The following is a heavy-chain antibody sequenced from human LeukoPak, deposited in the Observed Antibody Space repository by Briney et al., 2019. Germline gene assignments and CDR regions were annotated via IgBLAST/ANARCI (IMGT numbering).Heavy chain of an antibody. V-gene: IGHV4-38-2*02. Sequence: PSETLSLTCSVSGYSISNGCYWGWIRQPPGQGLEWIGSIYNGSTWNTYYNPSLKSRVTISVDTSKNQFSLKVNSVTAADTAVYHCAKLISGRLGSGRRVTWGRGTLVTVSS. CDR2: IYNGSTWNT. CDR1: GYSISNGCY. J-gene: IGHJ5*02. D-gene: IGHD3-10*01. CDR3: AKLISGRLGSGRRVT.